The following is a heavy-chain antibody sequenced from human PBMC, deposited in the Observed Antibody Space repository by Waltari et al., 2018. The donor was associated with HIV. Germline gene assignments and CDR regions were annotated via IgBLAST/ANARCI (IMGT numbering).Heavy chain of an antibody. V-gene: IGHV3-7*01. Sequence: EVQLVESGGGFVQPGGYLRLSCAVPGLTWSSYWFAWSRQAPGKGREWVANIKQDGSEAYYVDTVKGRFTISRDNAKNSLYLQMNSRRAEDTAVYYCARQRGSGSGDYWGRGTLVTVSS. CDR3: ARQRGSGSGDY. D-gene: IGHD1-26*01. CDR2: IKQDGSEA. J-gene: IGHJ4*02. CDR1: GLTWSSYW.